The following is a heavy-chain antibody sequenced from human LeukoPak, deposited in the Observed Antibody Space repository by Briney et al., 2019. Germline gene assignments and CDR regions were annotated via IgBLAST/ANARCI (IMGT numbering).Heavy chain of an antibody. CDR2: ISGSGGTT. J-gene: IGHJ2*01. CDR3: AKGVRYFDL. Sequence: PGGSLRLSCAASGFTFSSYAMSWVRQAPGKGLEWVSTISGSGGTTYYTVSVKGRFTISRDNSKNSLYLQMNSLRAEDTAVYYCAKGVRYFDLWGRGTLVTVSS. CDR1: GFTFSSYA. V-gene: IGHV3-23*01. D-gene: IGHD6-6*01.